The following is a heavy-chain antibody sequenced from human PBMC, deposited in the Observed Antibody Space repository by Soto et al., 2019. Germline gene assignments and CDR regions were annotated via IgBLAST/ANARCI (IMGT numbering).Heavy chain of an antibody. V-gene: IGHV4-39*01. CDR1: GGSISSSSYY. J-gene: IGHJ4*02. CDR3: ARPLGYYDSSDERSDY. CDR2: IYYSGST. D-gene: IGHD3-22*01. Sequence: SETLSLTCTVSGGSISSSSYYWGWIRQPPGKGLEWIGNIYYSGSTYYNPSLKGRFTISRDNAKNSLYLQMNSLRAEDTAVYYCARPLGYYDSSDERSDYWGQGTLVTVSS.